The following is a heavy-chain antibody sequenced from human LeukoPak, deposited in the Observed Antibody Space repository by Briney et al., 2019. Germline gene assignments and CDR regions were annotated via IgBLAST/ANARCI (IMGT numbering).Heavy chain of an antibody. CDR3: ARGRGELLLIDI. D-gene: IGHD1-26*01. J-gene: IGHJ3*02. CDR1: GYTFTSYG. Sequence: ASVTVSCTASGYTFTSYGISWVRQAPGQGLEWMGGIIPIFGTANYAQKFQGRVTITADESTSTAYMELSSLRSEDTAVYYCARGRGELLLIDIWGQGTMVTVSS. V-gene: IGHV1-69*13. CDR2: IIPIFGTA.